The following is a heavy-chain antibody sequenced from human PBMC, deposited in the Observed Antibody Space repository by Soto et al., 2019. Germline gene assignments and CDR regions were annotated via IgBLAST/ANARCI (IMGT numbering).Heavy chain of an antibody. V-gene: IGHV3-74*01. Sequence: EEQLVESGGGLVQPGGSLRLSCAASGFTFSSYWMHWVRQAPGKGLVWVSRINPGGSITAYADSVKGRFTISRDNAKSTLYLQMNTLRGDDTAVYYCARLPTGKYGVWNYWGQGTLVTVSS. CDR1: GFTFSSYW. J-gene: IGHJ4*02. CDR2: INPGGSIT. CDR3: ARLPTGKYGVWNY. D-gene: IGHD2-8*01.